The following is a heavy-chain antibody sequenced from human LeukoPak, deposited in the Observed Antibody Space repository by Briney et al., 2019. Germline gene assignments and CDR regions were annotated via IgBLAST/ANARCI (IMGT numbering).Heavy chain of an antibody. CDR2: IKQDGSEK. CDR1: GFTFGAFW. CDR3: ARARGVDY. D-gene: IGHD3-16*01. V-gene: IGHV3-7*04. Sequence: PGGSLRLSCAASGFTFGAFWMSWVRQAPGKGLEWVANIKQDGSEKNYVDSVKGRFTISRDNAKNSLYLQMNSLRAEDTAVYYCARARGVDYWGQGALVTVSS. J-gene: IGHJ4*02.